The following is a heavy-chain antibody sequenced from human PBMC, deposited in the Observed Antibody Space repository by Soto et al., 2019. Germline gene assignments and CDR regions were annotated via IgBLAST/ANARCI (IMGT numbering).Heavy chain of an antibody. Sequence: EVQLVESGGGLVQPGGSLRLSCAASGFTFSSYSMNWVRQAPGKGLEWVSYISSSSGSISYADSVKGRFTISRDNAKNSLYLQMNSLRDEDTAVYYCARDGRYSGGYKDWGQGTLVTVSS. D-gene: IGHD1-26*01. CDR2: ISSSSGSI. V-gene: IGHV3-48*02. CDR3: ARDGRYSGGYKD. CDR1: GFTFSSYS. J-gene: IGHJ4*02.